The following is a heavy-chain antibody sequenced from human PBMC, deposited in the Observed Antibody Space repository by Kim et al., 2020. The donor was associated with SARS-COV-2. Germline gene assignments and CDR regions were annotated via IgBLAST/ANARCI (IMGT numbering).Heavy chain of an antibody. CDR2: INPSGASTSPTTGST. CDR1: GYTFSSHH. J-gene: IGHJ4*02. D-gene: IGHD3-10*01. CDR3: ARETLHTYGPFDF. V-gene: IGHV1-46*01. Sequence: ASVKVSCKASGYTFSSHHIHWVRQAPGQGLEWMGIINPSGASTSPTTGSTSYAQKFQGRVTLTRDTSTSTVYMELSSLKSEDTAIYYCARETLHTYGPFDFWGQGTLVTVSS.